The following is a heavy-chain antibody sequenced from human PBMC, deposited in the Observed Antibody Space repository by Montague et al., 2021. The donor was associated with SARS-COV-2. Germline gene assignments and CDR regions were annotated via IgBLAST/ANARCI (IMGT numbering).Heavy chain of an antibody. D-gene: IGHD1-26*01. Sequence: SETLSLTCAVYDGSFSNFYWSWIRQPPGKGLEWIGEINHSGSTNYNPSLKSRVTISVDTSKNQFSLKLNSLTAADAAVYYCASGDDIGSGCWDVWGKGTTGTGPS. V-gene: IGHV4-34*01. CDR1: DGSFSNFY. CDR3: ASGDDIGSGCWDV. CDR2: INHSGST. J-gene: IGHJ6*04.